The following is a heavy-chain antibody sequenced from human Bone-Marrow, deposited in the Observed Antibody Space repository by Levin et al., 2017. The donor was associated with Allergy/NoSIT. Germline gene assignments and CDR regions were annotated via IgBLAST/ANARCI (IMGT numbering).Heavy chain of an antibody. J-gene: IGHJ4*02. Sequence: GESLKISCAASGFILGDYYMSWIRQAPGKGMEWISYISKDSYRKYYADSVRGRFTVSRDNTKNSLYLQMNGLTAEDTAVYYCVRDGGLIDYWGQGTLVTVSS. V-gene: IGHV3-11*01. D-gene: IGHD3-16*01. CDR1: GFILGDYY. CDR2: ISKDSYRK. CDR3: VRDGGLIDY.